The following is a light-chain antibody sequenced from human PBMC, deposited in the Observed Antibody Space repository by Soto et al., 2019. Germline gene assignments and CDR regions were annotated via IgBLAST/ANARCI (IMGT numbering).Light chain of an antibody. CDR3: QQRSKLPRT. CDR2: GAS. Sequence: EITLTQSPVTLSWSPGERATLSCRASQSVSDYLAWYQQKAGQPPRVLIYGASNRATDIPARFSGSGSGTDFTLTISRLEPEDSAVYYCQQRSKLPRTFGGGTKVDIK. CDR1: QSVSDY. V-gene: IGKV3-11*01. J-gene: IGKJ4*01.